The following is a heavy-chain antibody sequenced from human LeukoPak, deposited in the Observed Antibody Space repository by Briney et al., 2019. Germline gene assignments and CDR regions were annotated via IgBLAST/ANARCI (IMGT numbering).Heavy chain of an antibody. V-gene: IGHV4-34*01. CDR2: INHSGST. D-gene: IGHD3-3*01. Sequence: PSETLSLTCAVYGGSFSGYYWSWIRQPPGKGLEWIGEINHSGSTNYNPSLKSRVTISVDTSKNQFSLKLSSVTAADTAVYYCARDFPRFDPWGQGTLVTVSS. CDR1: GGSFSGYY. J-gene: IGHJ5*02. CDR3: ARDFPRFDP.